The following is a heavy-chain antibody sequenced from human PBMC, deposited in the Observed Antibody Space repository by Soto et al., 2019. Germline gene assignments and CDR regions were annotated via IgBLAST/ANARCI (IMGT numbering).Heavy chain of an antibody. CDR1: GGSISSSNW. V-gene: IGHV4-4*02. CDR3: ARDRPVPYYYDSSGYYNDAFDI. CDR2: IYHSGST. J-gene: IGHJ3*02. D-gene: IGHD3-22*01. Sequence: SETLSLTCAVSGGSISSSNWWSWVRQPPGKGLEWIGEIYHSGSTNYNPSLKSRVTISVDKSKNQFSLKLSSVTAADTAVYYCARDRPVPYYYDSSGYYNDAFDIWGQRTMVTVSS.